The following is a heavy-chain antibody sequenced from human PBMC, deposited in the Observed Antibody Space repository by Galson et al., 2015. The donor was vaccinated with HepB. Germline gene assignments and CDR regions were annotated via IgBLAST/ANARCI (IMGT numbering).Heavy chain of an antibody. CDR3: ARDGLDYYGSGSYYNGGGDYYYYYMDV. J-gene: IGHJ6*03. CDR1: GFTFSSYG. D-gene: IGHD3-10*01. CDR2: IWYDGSNK. Sequence: SLRLSCAASGFTFSSYGMHWVRQAPGKGLEWVAVIWYDGSNKYYADSVKGRFTISRDNSKNTLYLQMNSLRAEDTAVYYCARDGLDYYGSGSYYNGGGDYYYYYMDVWGKGTTVTVSS. V-gene: IGHV3-33*08.